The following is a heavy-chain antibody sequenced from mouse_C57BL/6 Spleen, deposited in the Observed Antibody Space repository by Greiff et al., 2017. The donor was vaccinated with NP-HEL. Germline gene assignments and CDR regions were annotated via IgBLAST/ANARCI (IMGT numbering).Heavy chain of an antibody. D-gene: IGHD2-12*01. CDR2: ISGGGGNT. CDR1: GFTFSSYT. V-gene: IGHV5-9*01. CDR3: ARQTVTTGGGNYFDY. J-gene: IGHJ2*01. Sequence: EVKLMESGGGLVKPGGSLKLSCAASGFTFSSYTMSWVRQTPEKRLEWVATISGGGGNTYYPDSVKGRFTISRDNAKNTLYLQMSSLRSEDTALYYCARQTVTTGGGNYFDYWGQGTTLTVSS.